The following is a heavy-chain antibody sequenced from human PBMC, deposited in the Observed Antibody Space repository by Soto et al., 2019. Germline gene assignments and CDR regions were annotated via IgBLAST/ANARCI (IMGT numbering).Heavy chain of an antibody. D-gene: IGHD2-2*02. CDR2: ISSTTNYI. CDR1: GFTFTRYS. CDR3: TRHAIIPKFQYGLDV. Sequence: KPGGSLRLSCAASGFTFTRYSMNWVRQAPGKGLEWVSSISSTTNYIYYGDSMKGRFTISRDNAKNSLYLEMNSLRAEDTAVYYCTRHAIIPKFQYGLDVWGQGTTVTVSS. V-gene: IGHV3-21*06. J-gene: IGHJ6*02.